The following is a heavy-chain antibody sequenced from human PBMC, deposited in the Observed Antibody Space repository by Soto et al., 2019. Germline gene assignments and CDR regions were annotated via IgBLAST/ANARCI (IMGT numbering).Heavy chain of an antibody. CDR1: GGSFSGYY. D-gene: IGHD5-12*01. V-gene: IGHV4-34*01. CDR2: INHSGST. J-gene: IGHJ4*02. Sequence: QVQLQQWGAGLLKPSETLSLTCAVYGGSFSGYYWTWIRHPPGKGLEWIGEINHSGSTNYNPSLTSRVTISVDTSKYQFSLKLSSVTAADTAVYYCASGWVRIFDYWGQGTLVTVSS. CDR3: ASGWVRIFDY.